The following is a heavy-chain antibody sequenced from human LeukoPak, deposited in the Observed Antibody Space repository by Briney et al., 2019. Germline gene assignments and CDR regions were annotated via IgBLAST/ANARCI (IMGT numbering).Heavy chain of an antibody. CDR1: GGSISSGSYY. CDR3: ARAVAGYNWFDP. J-gene: IGHJ5*02. D-gene: IGHD6-19*01. CDR2: IYTSGST. V-gene: IGHV4-61*02. Sequence: SETLPLTCTVSGGSISSGSYYWSWIRQPAGKGLEWIGRIYTSGSTNYNPSLKSRVTISVDTSKNQFSLKLSSVTAADTAVYYCARAVAGYNWFDPWGQGTLVTVSS.